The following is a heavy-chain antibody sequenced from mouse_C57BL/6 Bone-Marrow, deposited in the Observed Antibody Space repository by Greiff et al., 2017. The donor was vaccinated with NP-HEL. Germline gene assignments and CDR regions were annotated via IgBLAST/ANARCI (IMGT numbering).Heavy chain of an antibody. D-gene: IGHD2-4*01. CDR2: SRNKANDYTT. CDR1: GFTFSDFY. V-gene: IGHV7-1*01. J-gene: IGHJ4*01. CDR3: ARDDDYGYAMDY. Sequence: EVMLVESGGGLVQSGRSLRLSCATSGFTFSDFYMEWVRQAPGKGLEWIAASRNKANDYTTEYSASVKGRFIVSRDTSQSILYLQMNALRAEDTAIYYCARDDDYGYAMDYWGQGTSVTVSS.